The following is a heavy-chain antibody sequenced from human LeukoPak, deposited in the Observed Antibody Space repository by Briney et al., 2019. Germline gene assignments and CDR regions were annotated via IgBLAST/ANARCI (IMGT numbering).Heavy chain of an antibody. V-gene: IGHV1-2*02. CDR2: INPNSGGT. Sequence: GASVKVSCKASGYTFTGYYMHWVRQAPGQGREWMGWINPNSGGTNYAQKLQGRVTMTRETSISAAYMELSRLRSDDTAVYYCARVITMVRGGGYFDYWGQGTLVTVSS. CDR1: GYTFTGYY. J-gene: IGHJ4*02. CDR3: ARVITMVRGGGYFDY. D-gene: IGHD3-10*01.